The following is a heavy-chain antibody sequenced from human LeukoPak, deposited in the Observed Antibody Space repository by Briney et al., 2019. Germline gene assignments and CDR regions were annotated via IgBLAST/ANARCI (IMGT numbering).Heavy chain of an antibody. CDR2: FDPEDGET. Sequence: ASVKVSCKVSGYTLTELSMHWVRQAPGKGLERMGGFDPEDGETIYAQKFQGRVTMTEDTSTDTAYMELSSLRSEDTAVYYCATELLTDPDPGFDYWGQGTLVTVSS. CDR1: GYTLTELS. CDR3: ATELLTDPDPGFDY. J-gene: IGHJ4*02. V-gene: IGHV1-24*01. D-gene: IGHD3-9*01.